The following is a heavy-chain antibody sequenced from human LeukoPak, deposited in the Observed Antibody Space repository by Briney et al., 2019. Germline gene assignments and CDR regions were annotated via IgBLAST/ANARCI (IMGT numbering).Heavy chain of an antibody. CDR2: TYYRSKWYI. J-gene: IGHJ5*02. CDR3: GRGAASGYIPS. D-gene: IGHD3-22*01. CDR1: GDSVSSNSGV. V-gene: IGHV6-1*01. Sequence: SQTLSLTCAISGDSVSSNSGVWTWLRQSPSRGLEWLGRTYYRSKWYIDYAVSMKSRITINPDASKNQFSLQLNSVTPEDTAVYYCGRGAASGYIPSWGQGTLVTVSS.